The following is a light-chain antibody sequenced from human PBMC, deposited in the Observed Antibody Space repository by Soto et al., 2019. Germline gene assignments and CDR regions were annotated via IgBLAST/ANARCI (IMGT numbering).Light chain of an antibody. CDR3: PKYNSAPRT. V-gene: IGKV1-27*01. Sequence: DIQMTQSPSSLSAFVGDRVTITCRASQGISNYLAWYQQKPGKVPKLLIYAASTLQSVVPSLFSGSGSGTDFTLTISSLQPEDVATYSCPKYNSAPRTFGQGTKVEIK. CDR2: AAS. J-gene: IGKJ1*01. CDR1: QGISNY.